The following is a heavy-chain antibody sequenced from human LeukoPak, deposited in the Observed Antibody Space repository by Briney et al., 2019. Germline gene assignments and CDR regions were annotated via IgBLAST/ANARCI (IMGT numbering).Heavy chain of an antibody. J-gene: IGHJ4*02. V-gene: IGHV3-7*01. Sequence: PGGSLRLSCAASGFTFSSYWMSWVRQAPGKGLEWVANIKQDGSEEYYVDSVKGRFTISRDNAKNSLYLQMNSLRAEDTAVYYCARVRADYYDSSGYSYSDYWGQGTLVTVSS. CDR1: GFTFSSYW. CDR2: IKQDGSEE. D-gene: IGHD3-22*01. CDR3: ARVRADYYDSSGYSYSDY.